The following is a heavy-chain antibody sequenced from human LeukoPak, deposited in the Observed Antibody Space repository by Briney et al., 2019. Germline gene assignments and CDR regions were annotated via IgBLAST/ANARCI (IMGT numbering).Heavy chain of an antibody. V-gene: IGHV4-34*01. CDR1: GGSFSGYY. CDR2: INHSGST. D-gene: IGHD6-19*01. Sequence: SETLSLTCAVYGGSFSGYYWSWIRQPPGKGLEGIGEINHSGSTNYNPSLKSRVTISVDTSKNQFSLKLSSVTAADTAVYYCARGRGIAVAGLVDYWGQGTLVTVSS. J-gene: IGHJ4*02. CDR3: ARGRGIAVAGLVDY.